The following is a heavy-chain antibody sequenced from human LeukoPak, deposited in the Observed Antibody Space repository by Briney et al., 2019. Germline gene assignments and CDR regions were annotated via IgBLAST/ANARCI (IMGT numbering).Heavy chain of an antibody. CDR3: AISRGTGEAVDY. CDR1: GFTFSSYA. J-gene: IGHJ4*02. Sequence: PGGSLRLSCAASGFTFSSYAMSWVRQAPGKGLEWVSAIIGSGGSTYYADSVKGRFTISRDNSKNTLYLQMNSPRAEDTAVYYCAISRGTGEAVDYWGQGTLVTVSS. CDR2: IIGSGGST. D-gene: IGHD7-27*01. V-gene: IGHV3-23*01.